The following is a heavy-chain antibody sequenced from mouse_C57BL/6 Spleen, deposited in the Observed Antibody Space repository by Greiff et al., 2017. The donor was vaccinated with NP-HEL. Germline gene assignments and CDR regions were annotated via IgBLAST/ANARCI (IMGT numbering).Heavy chain of an antibody. D-gene: IGHD2-1*01. CDR2: IYPGDGDT. Sequence: QVQLQQSGPELVKPGASVTISCKASGYAFSSSWLNWVKQRPGKGLEWIGRIYPGDGDTNYNGKFKGKATLTADKSSSTAYMQLSSLTSEDSAVYFCARRGIYGKGDAMDDWGQGTSVTVSS. CDR3: ARRGIYGKGDAMDD. J-gene: IGHJ4*01. CDR1: GYAFSSSW. V-gene: IGHV1-82*01.